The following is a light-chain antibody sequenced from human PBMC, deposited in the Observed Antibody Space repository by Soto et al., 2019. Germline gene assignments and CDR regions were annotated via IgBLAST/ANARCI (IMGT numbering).Light chain of an antibody. CDR1: SSDVRGNNY. J-gene: IGLJ1*01. CDR3: SSYSGTNYHYV. CDR2: EVS. V-gene: IGLV2-8*01. Sequence: QSVLTQPPSASWSFGQSVTISCTGTSSDVRGNNYVSWYQQHPGKAPKLMIYEVSERPSGVPDRFSGSKSGNTASLTVSGLQADDEADYYCSSYSGTNYHYVFGTGTKVTVL.